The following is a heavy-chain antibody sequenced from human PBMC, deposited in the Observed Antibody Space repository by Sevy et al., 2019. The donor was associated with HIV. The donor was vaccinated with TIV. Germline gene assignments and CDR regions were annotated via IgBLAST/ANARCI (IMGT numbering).Heavy chain of an antibody. CDR3: ARDGDEEYFQN. Sequence: GGCLRLSCAASGFTFSSYTMNWVRQAPGKGLEWVSSISSISSYIYYADSVKGRFTISRDNAKNSLYLQMNSLRAEDTALYYCARDGDEEYFQNWGQGTLVTVSS. CDR2: ISSISSYI. V-gene: IGHV3-21*01. CDR1: GFTFSSYT. D-gene: IGHD7-27*01. J-gene: IGHJ1*01.